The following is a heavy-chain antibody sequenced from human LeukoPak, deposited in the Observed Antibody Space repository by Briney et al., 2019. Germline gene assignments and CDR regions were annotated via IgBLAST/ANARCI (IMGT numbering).Heavy chain of an antibody. V-gene: IGHV3-11*04. CDR1: GFTFSDYY. J-gene: IGHJ4*02. D-gene: IGHD3-22*01. CDR2: ISSSGSTI. CDR3: ARGSYYDSRSYFDY. Sequence: EGSLRLSCAASGFTFSDYYMSWLRQAPGKGLEWVSYISSSGSTIYYADSVKGRFTISRDNAKNSLYLQMNSLRAEDTAVYYCARGSYYDSRSYFDYWGQGTLVTVSS.